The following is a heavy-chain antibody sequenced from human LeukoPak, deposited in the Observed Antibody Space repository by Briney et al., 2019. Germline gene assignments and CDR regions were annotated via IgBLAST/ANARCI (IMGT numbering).Heavy chain of an antibody. CDR3: ARVRTSSWYHDY. D-gene: IGHD6-13*01. Sequence: PGGSLRLSCAASGFTFSNYNMNWVRQAPGKGLEWVSYISSSSSNIYYADSVKGRFTISRDNAKNSLYLQMNSLRDEDTAVYYCARVRTSSWYHDYWGQGTLVTVSS. CDR2: ISSSSSNI. V-gene: IGHV3-48*02. CDR1: GFTFSNYN. J-gene: IGHJ4*02.